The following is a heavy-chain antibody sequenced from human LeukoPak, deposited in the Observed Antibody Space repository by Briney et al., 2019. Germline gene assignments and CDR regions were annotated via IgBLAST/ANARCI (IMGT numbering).Heavy chain of an antibody. CDR2: IKPDGSAK. Sequence: GGSLRLSCAAFGFTFNSYWMTWFRQAPGQGLEWVANIKPDGSAKYCVDSVKGRFTISRDNAKNSLYLQMNSLRVEDTAVYYCARGPGFLTDYWGQGTLVTVSS. CDR3: ARGPGFLTDY. CDR1: GFTFNSYW. V-gene: IGHV3-7*01. J-gene: IGHJ4*02. D-gene: IGHD3-3*01.